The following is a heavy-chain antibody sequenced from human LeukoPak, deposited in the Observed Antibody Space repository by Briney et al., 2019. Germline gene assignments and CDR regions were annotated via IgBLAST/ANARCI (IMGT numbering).Heavy chain of an antibody. Sequence: GGSLRLSCAASGFTFSSHSMNWVRQAPGKGLEWVSSIHTSNNYIYYANSLKGRFTISRDNSKNTLYLQMNSLRAEDTAVYYCAKADGYCSGGSCPLYYYYYMDVWGKGTTVTISS. V-gene: IGHV3-21*01. CDR1: GFTFSSHS. CDR3: AKADGYCSGGSCPLYYYYYMDV. D-gene: IGHD2-15*01. J-gene: IGHJ6*03. CDR2: IHTSNNYI.